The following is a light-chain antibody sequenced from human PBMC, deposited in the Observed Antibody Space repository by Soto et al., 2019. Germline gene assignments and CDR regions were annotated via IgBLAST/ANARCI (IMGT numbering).Light chain of an antibody. CDR2: DAS. J-gene: IGKJ1*01. Sequence: DIQMTQSPSTLSASVGDRVTVTCRASQSVNTWLSWYQQKPGEAPHLLIYDASSLEGKVPSRFSGSGSGTEFTPTIASLQAEDSATFYCQQYHNYPWTFGQGTKVEVK. CDR1: QSVNTW. V-gene: IGKV1-5*01. CDR3: QQYHNYPWT.